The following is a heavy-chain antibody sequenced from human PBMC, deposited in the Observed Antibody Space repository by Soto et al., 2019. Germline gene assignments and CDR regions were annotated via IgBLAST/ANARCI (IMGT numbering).Heavy chain of an antibody. Sequence: LSLTCAISGDSVSSYSAAWNWIRQSPSGGLEWLGRTYYRSRFFSDYAESVKSRIIINPDTSKNQFSLQLKSVTPEDTAVYYCVRDRHSSSGWFDPWGQGTPVTVSS. V-gene: IGHV6-1*01. J-gene: IGHJ5*02. CDR2: TYYRSRFFS. CDR1: GDSVSSYSAA. CDR3: VRDRHSSSGWFDP. D-gene: IGHD3-10*01.